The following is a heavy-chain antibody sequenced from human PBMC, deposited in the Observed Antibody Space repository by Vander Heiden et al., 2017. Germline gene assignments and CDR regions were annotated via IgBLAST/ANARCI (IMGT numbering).Heavy chain of an antibody. CDR1: GGTFSSYD. J-gene: IGHJ4*02. V-gene: IGHV1-69*01. CDR2: IIPIFGTA. D-gene: IGHD2-2*01. Sequence: QVQLVQSGAEVKKPGSSVKVSCKASGGTFSSYDISWVRQAPGQGLEWMGGIIPIFGTANYEQKVQGRVTITADESTSTAYMELSSLRSEDTAVYYCARDWDCSSTSCRDYWGQGTLVTVSS. CDR3: ARDWDCSSTSCRDY.